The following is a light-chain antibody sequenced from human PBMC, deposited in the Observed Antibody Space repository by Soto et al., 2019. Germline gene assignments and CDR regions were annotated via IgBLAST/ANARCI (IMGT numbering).Light chain of an antibody. V-gene: IGKV1-5*01. J-gene: IGKJ4*01. CDR3: LQHNSYPCT. CDR1: QSISGW. Sequence: DILVTQSPSTLSASVGDRVTITCRASQSISGWLALYQQKPGKAPKLLMYDASSLATGVPARFMGGGSGRDFTFTISSLQPEDFATYCYLQHNSYPCTFGGGTKVDIK. CDR2: DAS.